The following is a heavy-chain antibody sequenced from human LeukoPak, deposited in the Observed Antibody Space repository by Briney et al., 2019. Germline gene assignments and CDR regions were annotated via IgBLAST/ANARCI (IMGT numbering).Heavy chain of an antibody. Sequence: GGSLRLSCAASGFTFSNSAMSWVRQAPGKGLEWVSTLSGSGITTYYADSVKGRFTISRDNSRNTLYLQMNSLRAEDTAVYYCAKGIYSSGWSYSDYWGHGTLVTVSS. CDR2: LSGSGITT. V-gene: IGHV3-23*01. CDR1: GFTFSNSA. D-gene: IGHD6-19*01. CDR3: AKGIYSSGWSYSDY. J-gene: IGHJ4*01.